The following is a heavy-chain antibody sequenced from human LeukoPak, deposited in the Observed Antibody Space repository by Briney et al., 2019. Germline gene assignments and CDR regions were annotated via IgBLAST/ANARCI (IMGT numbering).Heavy chain of an antibody. CDR1: GGSLSGYY. Sequence: SETLSLTCAVYGGSLSGYYWSWIRQPPGKGLEWIGEINHSGSTNYNPSLKSRVTISVDTSKNQFSLKLSSVTAADTAVYYCARVLWFRTYYFDYWGQGTLVTVSS. D-gene: IGHD3-10*01. CDR2: INHSGST. J-gene: IGHJ4*02. CDR3: ARVLWFRTYYFDY. V-gene: IGHV4-34*01.